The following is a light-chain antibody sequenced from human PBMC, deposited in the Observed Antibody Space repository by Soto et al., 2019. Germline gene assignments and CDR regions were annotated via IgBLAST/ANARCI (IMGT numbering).Light chain of an antibody. CDR1: QSVSGN. CDR2: GAS. CDR3: QQYNNWLRT. Sequence: EIVMTQSPATLSVSPGERATLSCRASQSVSGNLAWYQQKPGQAPRLLIYGASTRATGIPARFSGSGSGTEFTLTLSSVQSEDFAVYYCQQYNNWLRTFGPGTKLEIK. V-gene: IGKV3-15*01. J-gene: IGKJ2*01.